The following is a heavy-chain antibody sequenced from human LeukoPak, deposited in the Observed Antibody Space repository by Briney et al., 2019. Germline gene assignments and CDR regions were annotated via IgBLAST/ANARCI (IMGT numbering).Heavy chain of an antibody. CDR2: INHSGST. J-gene: IGHJ4*02. V-gene: IGHV4-34*01. CDR3: ARGPSNYDYVWGSYRSAQLDY. CDR1: GGSFSGYY. D-gene: IGHD3-16*02. Sequence: SETLSLTCAVYGGSFSGYYWSWIRQPPGKGLEWIGEINHSGSTNYNPSLKSRVTISVDTSKNQFSLKLSSVTAADTAVHYCARGPSNYDYVWGSYRSAQLDYWGQGTLVTVSS.